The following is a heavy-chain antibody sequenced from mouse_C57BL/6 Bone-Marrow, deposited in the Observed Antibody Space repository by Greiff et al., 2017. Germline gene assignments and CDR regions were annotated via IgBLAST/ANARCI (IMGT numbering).Heavy chain of an antibody. J-gene: IGHJ4*01. D-gene: IGHD1-1*01. CDR1: GFSLTSYG. V-gene: IGHV2-2*01. Sequence: VQLQESGPGLVQPSQSLSITCTVSGFSLTSYGVHWVRQSPGKGLEWLGVIWSGGSTDYNAAFISRLSISKDNSKCQVFFKMNSLQADDTAIYYCAIFYGRRTYWYAMDYWGQGTSVTVSS. CDR2: IWSGGST. CDR3: AIFYGRRTYWYAMDY.